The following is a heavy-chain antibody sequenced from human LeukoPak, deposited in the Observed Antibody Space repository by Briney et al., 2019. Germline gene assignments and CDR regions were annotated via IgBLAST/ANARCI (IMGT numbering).Heavy chain of an antibody. V-gene: IGHV4-4*07. J-gene: IGHJ4*02. CDR1: GGSIRSYY. D-gene: IGHD3-22*01. CDR2: IYSSGST. Sequence: SETLSLTCTVSGGSIRSYYWSWIRQPAGKGLEWIGRIYSSGSTNYNPSLKSRVTMSVDTSKNQFSLKLSSVTAADTAVYYCARGPRYDSSGLFDYWGQGTLVTVSS. CDR3: ARGPRYDSSGLFDY.